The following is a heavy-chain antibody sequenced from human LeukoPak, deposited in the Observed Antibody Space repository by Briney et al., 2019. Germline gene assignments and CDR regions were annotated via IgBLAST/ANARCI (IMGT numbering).Heavy chain of an antibody. Sequence: QAGGSLRLSCAASGFNFGAFSMSWVRQVPGKGLEWVTHMNEYGSDIFYVDSVKDRFTISRDNAKNSLYLQMNSLRAEDTAVYFCARPRGCSSNRCNNFDYWGQGTLATVSS. CDR3: ARPRGCSSNRCNNFDY. CDR1: GFNFGAFS. J-gene: IGHJ4*02. V-gene: IGHV3-7*01. D-gene: IGHD2-15*01. CDR2: MNEYGSDI.